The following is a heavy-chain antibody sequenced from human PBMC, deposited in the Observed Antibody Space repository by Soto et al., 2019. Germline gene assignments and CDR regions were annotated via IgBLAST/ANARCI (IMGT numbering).Heavy chain of an antibody. CDR2: IWYDGSNK. J-gene: IGHJ4*02. CDR1: GFTFSSYG. V-gene: IGHV3-33*01. Sequence: QVQLVESGGGVVQPGRSLRLSCAASGFTFSSYGMHWVRQAPGKGLEWVAVIWYDGSNKYYADYVKGRFTISRDNSKNTLYLQMNSLRAEDTAVYYCASDDSSGYHPDYWGQGTLVTVSS. D-gene: IGHD3-22*01. CDR3: ASDDSSGYHPDY.